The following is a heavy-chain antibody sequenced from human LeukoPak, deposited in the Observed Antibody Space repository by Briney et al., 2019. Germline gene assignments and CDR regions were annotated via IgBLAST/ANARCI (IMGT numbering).Heavy chain of an antibody. Sequence: GESLKISCKGSGYSFTSYWIGWVRQMPGKGLEWMGIIYPGDSDTRYSPSFQGQVTISADRSISTAYLQWSSLKASDTAMYYCARTMTTDDDWFDPWGQGTLVTVSS. CDR3: ARTMTTDDDWFDP. CDR1: GYSFTSYW. V-gene: IGHV5-51*01. D-gene: IGHD4-11*01. J-gene: IGHJ5*02. CDR2: IYPGDSDT.